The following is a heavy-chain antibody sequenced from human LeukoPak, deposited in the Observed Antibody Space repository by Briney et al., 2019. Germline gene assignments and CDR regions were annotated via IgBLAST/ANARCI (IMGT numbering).Heavy chain of an antibody. Sequence: GGSLRLSCAASGFTVSSNYMSWVRQAPGKGLEWVSVIFSSDNTYYGDSVKGRFTISRDNSKNTLYLQMNSLRAEDTAMYYCARDRFGILLWYWGQGTLVTVSS. D-gene: IGHD4-23*01. J-gene: IGHJ4*02. CDR3: ARDRFGILLWY. CDR1: GFTVSSNY. CDR2: IFSSDNT. V-gene: IGHV3-53*01.